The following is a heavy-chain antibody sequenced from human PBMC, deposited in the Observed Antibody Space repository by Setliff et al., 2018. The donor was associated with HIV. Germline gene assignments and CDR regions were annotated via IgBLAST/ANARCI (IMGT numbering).Heavy chain of an antibody. J-gene: IGHJ4*02. CDR1: GGSISCHS. V-gene: IGHV4-59*11. D-gene: IGHD2-15*01. CDR2: IYYRGGT. Sequence: PSETLSLTCTVSGGSISCHSWRWIRQPPGKGLEWIGYIYYRGGTNYNPSLKSRLTISVDAAKNQFSLKLSSVTTADTAVYYCARATATWLVDNWGQGTLVTVSS. CDR3: ARATATWLVDN.